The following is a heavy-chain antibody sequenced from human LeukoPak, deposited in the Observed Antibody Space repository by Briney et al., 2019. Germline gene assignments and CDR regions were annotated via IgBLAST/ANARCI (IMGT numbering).Heavy chain of an antibody. CDR1: GGSISSSSYY. CDR3: ARSEAHLEWFSYFDY. J-gene: IGHJ4*02. CDR2: IYYSGST. D-gene: IGHD3-3*01. V-gene: IGHV4-39*07. Sequence: PSETLSLTCTVSGGSISSSSYYWGWIRQPPGKGLEWIGSIYYSGSTYYNPSLKSRVTMSVDTSKNQFSLKLSSVTAADTAVYYCARSEAHLEWFSYFDYWGQGTLVTVSS.